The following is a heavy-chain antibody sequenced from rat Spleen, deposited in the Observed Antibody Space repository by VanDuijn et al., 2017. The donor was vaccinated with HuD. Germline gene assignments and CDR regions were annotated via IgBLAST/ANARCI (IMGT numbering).Heavy chain of an antibody. D-gene: IGHD1-1*01. V-gene: IGHV2-77*01. Sequence: QVQMKETGPGLVPTTQTLSVTCPVSGFSLTKYGVHSVRQAPGKGLDWMGIMRNDGSTYFNSVLKSRLRISRDTSKSQVFLKMNSLQTEDTAIYFCTRDPITTRDYFDYWGQGVMVTVSS. CDR3: TRDPITTRDYFDY. J-gene: IGHJ2*01. CDR1: GFSLTKYG. CDR2: MRNDGST.